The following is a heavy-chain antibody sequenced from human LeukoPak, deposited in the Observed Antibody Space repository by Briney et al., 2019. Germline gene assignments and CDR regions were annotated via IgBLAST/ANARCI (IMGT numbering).Heavy chain of an antibody. CDR1: GGSISNYY. V-gene: IGHV4-59*08. J-gene: IGHJ4*02. Sequence: SETLSLTCTVSGGSISNYYWSWIRQPPGKGLEWIGYIYYTGSTNYNPSLTSRVNISVDTSKNQFSLKLSSVTAADTAVYYCARHGRGIATYGGGSYFDYWGQGTLVTVSS. CDR3: ARHGRGIATYGGGSYFDY. D-gene: IGHD2-21*01. CDR2: IYYTGST.